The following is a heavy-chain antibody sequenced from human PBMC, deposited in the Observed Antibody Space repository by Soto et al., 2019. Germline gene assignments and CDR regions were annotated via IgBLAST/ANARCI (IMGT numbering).Heavy chain of an antibody. CDR1: GFTFSSYS. J-gene: IGHJ6*02. Sequence: EVPLVESGGGLVQPGGSLRLSCAASGFTFSSYSMNWVRQPPGKGLEWVSYISSSSSTIYYADSVKGRFTISRDNAKNSLYLQMNSLGAEDTAVYYCARDYVGAYCSSSSCYSDYYYGMDAWGQGTTVTVSS. D-gene: IGHD2-2*01. CDR2: ISSSSSTI. V-gene: IGHV3-48*01. CDR3: ARDYVGAYCSSSSCYSDYYYGMDA.